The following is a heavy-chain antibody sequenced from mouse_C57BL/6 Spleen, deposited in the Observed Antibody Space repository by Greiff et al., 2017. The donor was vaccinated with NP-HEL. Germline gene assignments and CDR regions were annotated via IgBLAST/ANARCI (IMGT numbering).Heavy chain of an antibody. CDR2: IDPENGDT. J-gene: IGHJ1*03. V-gene: IGHV14-4*01. CDR3: TTPLGRGYFDV. Sequence: EVQLQQSGAELVRPGASVKLSCTASGFNIKDDYMHWVKQRPEQGLEWIGWIDPENGDTEYASKFQGKATITADTSSNTAYLQLSSLTSEDTPVYYCTTPLGRGYFDVWGTGTTVTVSS. CDR1: GFNIKDDY. D-gene: IGHD1-1*01.